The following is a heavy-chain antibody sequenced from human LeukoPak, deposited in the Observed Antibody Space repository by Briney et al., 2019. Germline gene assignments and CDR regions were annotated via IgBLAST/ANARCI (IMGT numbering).Heavy chain of an antibody. Sequence: PGGSLRLSCAASGFSFNHYWMTWVRQAPGRGLEWVANINPAGSDTYYVDPVKGRFTISRDNAKNLVYLQMNSLRAEDTAVYSCGRFGYVAAVDLWGQGTLVTVSS. J-gene: IGHJ4*02. CDR2: INPAGSDT. V-gene: IGHV3-7*01. D-gene: IGHD2-15*01. CDR3: GRFGYVAAVDL. CDR1: GFSFNHYW.